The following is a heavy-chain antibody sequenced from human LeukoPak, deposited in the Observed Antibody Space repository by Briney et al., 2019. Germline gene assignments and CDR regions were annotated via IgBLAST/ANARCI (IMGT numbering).Heavy chain of an antibody. D-gene: IGHD5-24*01. CDR2: INHSGST. V-gene: IGHV4-34*01. CDR1: GGSFSGYY. CDR3: ARGEMATSNWFDP. Sequence: SETLSLTCAVYGGSFSGYYWSWIRQPPGKRLEWIGEINHSGSTNYNPSLKSRVTISVDTSKNQFSLKLSSVTAADTAVYYCARGEMATSNWFDPWGQGTLVTVSS. J-gene: IGHJ5*02.